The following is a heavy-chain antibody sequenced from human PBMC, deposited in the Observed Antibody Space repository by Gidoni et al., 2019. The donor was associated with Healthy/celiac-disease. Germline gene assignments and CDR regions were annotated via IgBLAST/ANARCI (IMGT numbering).Heavy chain of an antibody. Sequence: QVQLVQSGAEVKKPGSSVKVSCKASGGTFSSYAISWVRQAPGQGLEWMGRIIPIRGIANYAQKFQGRVTITADKSTSTAYMELSSLRSEDTAVYYCASSLDKDPPPPSDIAARHSRYYYYGMDVWGQGTTVTVSS. CDR1: GGTFSSYA. V-gene: IGHV1-69*04. D-gene: IGHD6-6*01. CDR3: ASSLDKDPPPPSDIAARHSRYYYYGMDV. CDR2: IIPIRGIA. J-gene: IGHJ6*02.